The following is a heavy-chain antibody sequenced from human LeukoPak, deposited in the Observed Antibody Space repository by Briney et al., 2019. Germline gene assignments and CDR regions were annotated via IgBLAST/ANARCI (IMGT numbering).Heavy chain of an antibody. J-gene: IGHJ6*02. D-gene: IGHD1-26*01. V-gene: IGHV1-18*01. CDR3: ARSGSYYYDPGYYYYYGMDV. CDR1: GYTFTSYG. CDR2: ISAYNGNT. Sequence: ASVKVSCKASGYTFTSYGISWVRQAPGQGLEWMGWISAYNGNTNYAQKLQGRVTMTTDTSTSTAYMRLRSLRSDDTAVYYCARSGSYYYDPGYYYYYGMDVWGQGTTVTVSS.